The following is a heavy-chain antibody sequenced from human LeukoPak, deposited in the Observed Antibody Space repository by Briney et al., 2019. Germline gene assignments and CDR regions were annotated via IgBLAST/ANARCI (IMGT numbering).Heavy chain of an antibody. CDR1: GYSFTSYW. CDR2: IYPGDSDT. V-gene: IGHV5-51*01. CDR3: ARQDTQGYSSSSGYYYGMDV. D-gene: IGHD6-6*01. J-gene: IGHJ6*02. Sequence: GESLKISCEGSGYSFTSYWIGWVRQMPGKGLGWMGIIYPGDSDTRYSPSFQGQVTISADKSISTAYLQWSSLKASDTAMYYCARQDTQGYSSSSGYYYGMDVWGQGTTVTVSS.